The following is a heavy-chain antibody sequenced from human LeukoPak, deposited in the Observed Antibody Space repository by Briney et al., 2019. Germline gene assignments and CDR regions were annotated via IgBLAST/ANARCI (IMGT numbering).Heavy chain of an antibody. J-gene: IGHJ4*02. V-gene: IGHV4-34*01. Sequence: LSCAASGFTFSSYAMSWIRQPPGKGLEWIGEINHSGSTNYNPSLKSRVTISVDTSKNQFSLKLSSVTAADTAVYYCARPPSYGDKPGDDYWGQGTLVTVSS. CDR2: INHSGST. CDR1: GFTFSSYA. CDR3: ARPPSYGDKPGDDY. D-gene: IGHD4-17*01.